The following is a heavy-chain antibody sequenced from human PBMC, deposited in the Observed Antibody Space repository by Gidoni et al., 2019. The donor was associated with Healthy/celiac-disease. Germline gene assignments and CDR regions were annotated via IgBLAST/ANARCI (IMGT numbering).Heavy chain of an antibody. V-gene: IGHV4-39*07. D-gene: IGHD6-19*01. CDR1: GGSISRSSYY. Sequence: QLQLQESCPGLVTPSETLSLTCTVSGGSISRSSYYWGWIRKPPGKGLEWIGSIYFSGSTYYNPSLKSRVTISVDTSKNQFSLKLSSVTAADTAVYYCARAGSDRAGKGELRFDPWGQGTLVTVSS. CDR2: IYFSGST. CDR3: ARAGSDRAGKGELRFDP. J-gene: IGHJ5*02.